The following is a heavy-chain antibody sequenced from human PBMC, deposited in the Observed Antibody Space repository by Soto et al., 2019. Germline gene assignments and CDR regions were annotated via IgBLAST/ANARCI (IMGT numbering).Heavy chain of an antibody. CDR2: IIPILGIA. Sequence: QVQLVQSGAEVKKPGSSVKVSCKASGGTFSSYTISWVRQAPGQGLEWMGRIIPILGIANYAQKFQGRVTITAEKSTSTAYMELSSMRSEDTSVYYCATGRLWNRMVGDFWGQGPLVTVSS. CDR1: GGTFSSYT. V-gene: IGHV1-69*02. D-gene: IGHD5-18*01. CDR3: ATGRLWNRMVGDF. J-gene: IGHJ4*02.